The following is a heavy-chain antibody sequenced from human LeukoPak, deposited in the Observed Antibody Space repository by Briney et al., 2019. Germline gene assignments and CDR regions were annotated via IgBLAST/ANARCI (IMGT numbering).Heavy chain of an antibody. CDR1: GGSISSSSYY. Sequence: SETLSLTCTVSGGSISSSSYYWGWIRQPPGKGLEWIGSIYYRGSTYYNPSLKSRVTISVDTSKNQFSLKLSSVTAADTAVYYCARGSLRPYYDFWSGPLKFDYWGQGTLVTVSS. CDR3: ARGSLRPYYDFWSGPLKFDY. J-gene: IGHJ4*02. CDR2: IYYRGST. D-gene: IGHD3-3*01. V-gene: IGHV4-39*07.